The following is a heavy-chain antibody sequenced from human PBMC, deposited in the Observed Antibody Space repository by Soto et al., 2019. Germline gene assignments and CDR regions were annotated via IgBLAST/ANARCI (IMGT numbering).Heavy chain of an antibody. V-gene: IGHV1-8*01. CDR1: GYTFTSYD. D-gene: IGHD3-3*01. Sequence: QVQLVQSGAEVTKPGASVKVSCKASGYTFTSYDINWVRQATGQGLEWMGWMSPNSGATGYAQKFQDRVTMTRDTSISTAYMELNNLRSEDTAIYYCARGVDAGVDVWGQGSTVTVSS. CDR3: ARGVDAGVDV. CDR2: MSPNSGAT. J-gene: IGHJ6*02.